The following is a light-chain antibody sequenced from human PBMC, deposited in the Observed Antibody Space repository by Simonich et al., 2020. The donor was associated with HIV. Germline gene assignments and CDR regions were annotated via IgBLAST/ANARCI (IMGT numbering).Light chain of an antibody. CDR1: QSVSSY. CDR3: QQRSDWPGT. CDR2: YAS. V-gene: IGKV3-11*01. J-gene: IGKJ2*01. Sequence: EIVLTQSPATLSLSPGERATLSCRASQSVSSYLAWYAQKPRQAPRLLIYYASNRATDIPARFSGSGSGTDFTLTISSLEPEDFAVYYCQQRSDWPGTFGQGTKLEIK.